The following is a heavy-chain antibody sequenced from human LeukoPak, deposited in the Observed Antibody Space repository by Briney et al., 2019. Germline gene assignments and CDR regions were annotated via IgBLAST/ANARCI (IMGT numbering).Heavy chain of an antibody. CDR1: GGSISSSSYY. J-gene: IGHJ4*02. CDR3: ARRFRSSGMGY. V-gene: IGHV4-39*01. CDR2: IYYSGST. Sequence: SETLSLTCTVSGGSISSSSYYWGWVRQPPGKGLEWIGSIYYSGSTYYNPSLKSRVTISVDTSKNQFSLKLSSVTAADTAVYYCARRFRSSGMGYWGQGTLVTVSS. D-gene: IGHD3-10*01.